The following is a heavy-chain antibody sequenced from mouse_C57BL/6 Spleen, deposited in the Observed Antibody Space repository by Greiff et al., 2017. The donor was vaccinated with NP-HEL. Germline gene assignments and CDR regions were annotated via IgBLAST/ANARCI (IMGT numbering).Heavy chain of an antibody. Sequence: QVQLQQPGAELVKPGASVKLSCKASGYTFTSYWMHWVKQRPGRGLVWIGRLDPNSGGTTYNEKFKSKATLTVDKPSSTAYMQLSSLTSEDSAVYYCAREVTTVPFADWGQGTLVTVSA. V-gene: IGHV1-72*01. CDR3: AREVTTVPFAD. CDR2: LDPNSGGT. J-gene: IGHJ3*01. D-gene: IGHD1-1*01. CDR1: GYTFTSYW.